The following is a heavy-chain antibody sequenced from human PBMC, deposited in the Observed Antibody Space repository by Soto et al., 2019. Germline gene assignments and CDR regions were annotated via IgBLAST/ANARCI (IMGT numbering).Heavy chain of an antibody. CDR1: GFTFSDYY. D-gene: IGHD6-13*01. Sequence: GGSLRLSCAASGFTFSDYYMSWIRQAPGKGLEWVSYISSSGSTIYYADSVKGRFTISRDNAKNSLYLQMNSLRAEDTAVYYCASRSSWYYFDYWGQGTLVTVSS. CDR2: ISSSGSTI. V-gene: IGHV3-11*01. CDR3: ASRSSWYYFDY. J-gene: IGHJ4*02.